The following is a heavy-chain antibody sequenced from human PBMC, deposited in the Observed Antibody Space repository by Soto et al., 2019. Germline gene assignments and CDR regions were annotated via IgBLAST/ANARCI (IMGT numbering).Heavy chain of an antibody. D-gene: IGHD3-22*01. CDR1: GGSISSSSYY. V-gene: IGHV4-39*02. CDR3: AREGLDSSGWYYFDY. Sequence: QLQLQESGPGLVKPSETLSLTCTVSGGSISSSSYYWGWIRQPPGKGLEWIGSIYYSGSTYYNPSLKSRVTISVDTSKNQFSLKLSSVTAADTAVYYCAREGLDSSGWYYFDYWGQGTLVTVSS. J-gene: IGHJ4*02. CDR2: IYYSGST.